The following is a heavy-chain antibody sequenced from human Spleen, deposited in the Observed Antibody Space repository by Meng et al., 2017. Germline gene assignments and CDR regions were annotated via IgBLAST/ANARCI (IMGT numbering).Heavy chain of an antibody. Sequence: QPQLQESGPGLVKPSEALSLTWSVSGGSISTSGYNWGWVRKPPGKGLEWIGGIGHSGFTYYTPSLKSRVTVSIDTSRNQFSLWLTSVTAADTAVYYCVRSSGWVKTGFDPWGQGTLVTVSS. D-gene: IGHD6-19*01. CDR1: GGSISTSGYN. V-gene: IGHV4-39*01. J-gene: IGHJ5*02. CDR2: IGHSGFT. CDR3: VRSSGWVKTGFDP.